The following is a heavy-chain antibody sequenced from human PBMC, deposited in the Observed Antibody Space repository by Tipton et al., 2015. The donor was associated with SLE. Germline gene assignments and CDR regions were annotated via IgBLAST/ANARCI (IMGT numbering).Heavy chain of an antibody. J-gene: IGHJ5*02. V-gene: IGHV4-31*03. CDR3: ARLIAVSNTVDWFDP. CDR1: GGSISSGGYY. D-gene: IGHD6-19*01. CDR2: IYYSGST. Sequence: TLSLTCTVSGGSISSGGYYWSWIRQHPGKGLEWIGYIYYSGSTNYNPSLKSRVTISVETSKSQFSLKLNSVDAADTAVYYCARLIAVSNTVDWFDPWGQGTLVTVSS.